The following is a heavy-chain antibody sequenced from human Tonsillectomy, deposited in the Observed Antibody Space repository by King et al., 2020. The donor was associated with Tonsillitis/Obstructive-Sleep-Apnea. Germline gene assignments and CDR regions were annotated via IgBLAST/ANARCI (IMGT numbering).Heavy chain of an antibody. J-gene: IGHJ3*02. CDR3: ARKTGHNLGAFDI. D-gene: IGHD5-24*01. Sequence: VQLVESGGGVVQPGRSLRLSCAASGFTFSINDMHWVRQAPGKGLEWVAFTWYDGSEKYYGDSVKGRFTNSRDNSKKTLYLQMNSLRAEDTAVYYCARKTGHNLGAFDIWGQGTMVTVSS. V-gene: IGHV3-33*01. CDR1: GFTFSIND. CDR2: TWYDGSEK.